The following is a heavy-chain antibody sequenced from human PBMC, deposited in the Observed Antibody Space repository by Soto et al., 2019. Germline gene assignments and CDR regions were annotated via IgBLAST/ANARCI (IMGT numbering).Heavy chain of an antibody. Sequence: SETLSLTCAVSGGSLSSGGYSWSWIRQPPGKGLEWIGFIYDYGTTFYNPALKSRVTISIDKSKNQFSLEMKSVTAADTAVYYCARGDSNSYSSDWFYPWGHGTLVTVS. CDR2: IYDYGTT. J-gene: IGHJ5*02. CDR3: ARGDSNSYSSDWFYP. CDR1: GGSLSSGGYS. V-gene: IGHV4-30-2*01. D-gene: IGHD3-22*01.